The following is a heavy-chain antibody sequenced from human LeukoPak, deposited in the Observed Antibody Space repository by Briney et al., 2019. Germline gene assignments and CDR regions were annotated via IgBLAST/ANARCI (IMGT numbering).Heavy chain of an antibody. CDR3: ARDLYGSGSYYNRYYYDGMDV. J-gene: IGHJ6*04. D-gene: IGHD3-10*01. Sequence: GRSLRLSCAASGFTFSSYGMHWVRQAPAKGLEWVAVIWYDGSNKYYADSVKGRFTISRDNSKNTLYLQMNSLRAEDTAVYCCARDLYGSGSYYNRYYYDGMDVWGKGTTVTVSS. CDR2: IWYDGSNK. CDR1: GFTFSSYG. V-gene: IGHV3-33*01.